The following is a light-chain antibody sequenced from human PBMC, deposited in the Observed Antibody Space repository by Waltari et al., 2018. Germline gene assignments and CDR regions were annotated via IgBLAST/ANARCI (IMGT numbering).Light chain of an antibody. Sequence: EIVLTQSPATLSLSPGERATLSCRARQSVSTYLAWYQQKPGQAPRLLIYEASNRATGIPARFSGSGSGTDFTLTINSLEPEDFGVYYCQQRSNWPQLTFGGGTKVEIK. CDR1: QSVSTY. J-gene: IGKJ4*01. CDR2: EAS. V-gene: IGKV3-11*01. CDR3: QQRSNWPQLT.